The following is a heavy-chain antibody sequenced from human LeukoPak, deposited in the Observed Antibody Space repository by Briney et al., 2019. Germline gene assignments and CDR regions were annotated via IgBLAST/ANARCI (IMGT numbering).Heavy chain of an antibody. Sequence: SVKVSCKASGCTFSSYAISWVRQAPGQGLEWMGRIIPILGIANYAQKFQGRVTITADKSTSTAYMELSSLRSEDTAVYYCTGTYYYGSGSGAQIDCWGQGTLVTVSS. D-gene: IGHD3-10*01. CDR2: IIPILGIA. CDR3: TGTYYYGSGSGAQIDC. J-gene: IGHJ4*02. V-gene: IGHV1-69*04. CDR1: GCTFSSYA.